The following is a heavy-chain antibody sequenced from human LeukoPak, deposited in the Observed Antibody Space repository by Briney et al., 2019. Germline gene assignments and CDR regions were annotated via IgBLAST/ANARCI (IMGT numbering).Heavy chain of an antibody. CDR1: GFTFTNYA. J-gene: IGHJ4*02. CDR2: LTGDGGT. CDR3: ARGVPYASWSGPHYSDY. V-gene: IGHV3-23*01. D-gene: IGHD3-3*01. Sequence: GGSLRLSCAASGFTFTNYAMSWVRQAPGKGLEWVSVLTGDGGTYYADSVKGRFTNSRDDSKNTLFLQMNSLRAEDTAVYYCARGVPYASWSGPHYSDYWGQGTLVTVSS.